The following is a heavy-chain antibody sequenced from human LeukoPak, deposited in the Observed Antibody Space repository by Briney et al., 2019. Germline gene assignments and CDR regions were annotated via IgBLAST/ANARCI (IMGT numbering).Heavy chain of an antibody. Sequence: GGSLRLSCAASGFTFSSYEMNWVRQAPGKGLEWVSYISSSGNTIYYADSVKGRFTISRDNAKNSLYLQMNSLRADDTAVYYCARMAVAGQYNDYWGQGTLVTVSS. J-gene: IGHJ4*02. CDR3: ARMAVAGQYNDY. D-gene: IGHD6-19*01. CDR2: ISSSGNTI. V-gene: IGHV3-48*03. CDR1: GFTFSSYE.